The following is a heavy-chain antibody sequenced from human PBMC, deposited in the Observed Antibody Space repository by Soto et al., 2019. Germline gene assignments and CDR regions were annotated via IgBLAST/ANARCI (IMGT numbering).Heavy chain of an antibody. Sequence: QVQLVQSGAEVRSPGASVKVSCQASGYTFSTYGVVWVRQAPGAGLEWMGWISASNGDTYYAEKFRNRVTMTTDTSTTTAYMELRSLRSDDTAMYVCASVCVDLAWSTSPVAYWGQG. CDR2: ISASNGDT. D-gene: IGHD3-16*01. CDR3: ASVCVDLAWSTSPVAY. V-gene: IGHV1-18*01. J-gene: IGHJ4*02. CDR1: GYTFSTYG.